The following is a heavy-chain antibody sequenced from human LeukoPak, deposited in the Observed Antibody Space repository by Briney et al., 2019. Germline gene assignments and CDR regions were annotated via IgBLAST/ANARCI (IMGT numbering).Heavy chain of an antibody. CDR1: GYTFTSYA. CDR3: AREPYSSSNYYYYMDV. CDR2: INAGNGNT. V-gene: IGHV1-3*03. Sequence: ASVKVSCKASGYTFTSYAMHWVRQAPGQRLEWMGWINAGNGNTKYSQEFQGRVAITRDTSASTAYMELSSLRSEDMAVYYCAREPYSSSNYYYYMDVWGKGTTVTVSS. D-gene: IGHD6-6*01. J-gene: IGHJ6*03.